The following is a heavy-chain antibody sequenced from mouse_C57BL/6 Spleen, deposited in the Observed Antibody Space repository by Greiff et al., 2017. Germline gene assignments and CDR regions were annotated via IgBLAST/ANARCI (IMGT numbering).Heavy chain of an antibody. CDR3: ARPLYYDYDGGFAY. V-gene: IGHV1-54*01. CDR1: GYAFTNYL. Sequence: QVQLKQSGAELVRPGTSVKVSCKASGYAFTNYLIEWVKQRPGQGLEWIGVINPGSGGTNYNEKFKGKATLTADKSSSTAYMQLSSLTSEDSAVYFCARPLYYDYDGGFAYWGQGTLVTVSA. D-gene: IGHD2-4*01. J-gene: IGHJ3*01. CDR2: INPGSGGT.